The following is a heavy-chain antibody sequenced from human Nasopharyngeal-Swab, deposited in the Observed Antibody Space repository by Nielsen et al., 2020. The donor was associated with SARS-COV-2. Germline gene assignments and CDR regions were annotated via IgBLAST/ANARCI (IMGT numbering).Heavy chain of an antibody. D-gene: IGHD4-11*01. V-gene: IGHV3-48*01. CDR2: ISSSSSAI. Sequence: GESLKISCAASGFTFSTYSLNWVRQAAGKGLEWVSYISSSSSAISYADSVKGRFTISRDNAKNSLYVQMNSLRADDTAVYYCARARDREGCRTVTTFYYHYYYMDVWCKGTTVTVSS. CDR3: ARARDREGCRTVTTFYYHYYYMDV. J-gene: IGHJ6*03. CDR1: GFTFSTYS.